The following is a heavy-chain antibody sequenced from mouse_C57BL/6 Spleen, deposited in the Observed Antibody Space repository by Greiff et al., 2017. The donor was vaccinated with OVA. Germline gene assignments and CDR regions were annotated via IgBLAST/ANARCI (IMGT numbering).Heavy chain of an antibody. CDR1: GYTFTSYW. CDR3: ARSADYYGSSGDAMDY. Sequence: QVQLQQPGAELVMPGASVKLSCKASGYTFTSYWMHWVKQRPGQGLEWIGEIDPSDSYTNYNQKFKGKSTLTVDKSSSTAYMQLSSLTSEDSAVYYGARSADYYGSSGDAMDYWGQGTSVTVSS. CDR2: IDPSDSYT. J-gene: IGHJ4*01. V-gene: IGHV1-69*01. D-gene: IGHD1-1*01.